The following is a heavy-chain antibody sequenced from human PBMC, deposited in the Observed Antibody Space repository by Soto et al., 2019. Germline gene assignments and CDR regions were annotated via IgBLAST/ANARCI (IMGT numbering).Heavy chain of an antibody. CDR2: ISAYNGNT. D-gene: IGHD2-15*01. CDR3: ARLGVVVVAAAHDY. V-gene: IGHV1-18*04. J-gene: IGHJ4*02. CDR1: GYTFTSYY. Sequence: ASVKVSCKASGYTFTSYYMHWVRQAPGQGLEWMGWISAYNGNTNYAQKLQGRVTMTTDTPTSTAYMELRSLRSDDTAVYYCARLGVVVVAAAHDYWGQGTLLTVSS.